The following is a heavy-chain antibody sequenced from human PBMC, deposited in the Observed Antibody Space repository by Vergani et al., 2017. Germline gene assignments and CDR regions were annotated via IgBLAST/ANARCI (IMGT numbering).Heavy chain of an antibody. J-gene: IGHJ4*02. V-gene: IGHV1-2*02. CDR3: ARVRAYRGYGPLFDY. CDR1: GYTFTGYY. D-gene: IGHD5-18*01. CDR2: INPNSGGT. Sequence: QVQLVQSGAEVKKPGASVKVSCKASGYTFTGYYMHWVRQAPGQGLEWMGWINPNSGGTNYAQKFQGRVTMTRDTSISTAYMELSRLRSDDTAVYYCARVRAYRGYGPLFDYWGQGTLVTVSS.